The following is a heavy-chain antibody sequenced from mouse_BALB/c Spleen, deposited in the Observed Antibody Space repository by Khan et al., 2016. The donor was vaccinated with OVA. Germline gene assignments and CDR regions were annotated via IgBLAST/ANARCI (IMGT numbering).Heavy chain of an antibody. J-gene: IGHJ4*01. CDR2: INTHSGVP. CDR3: AKGGAAYYRNDGGAMDY. D-gene: IGHD2-14*01. V-gene: IGHV9-4*02. Sequence: QIQLVQSGPELKKPGETVRISCKASGYTFTTAGMQWVQKMPGKGLKWIGWINTHSGVPKYAEDFKGRFAFSLETSASTVYLQITNLTNEDTATYFGAKGGAAYYRNDGGAMDYWGQGTSVTVSS. CDR1: GYTFTTAG.